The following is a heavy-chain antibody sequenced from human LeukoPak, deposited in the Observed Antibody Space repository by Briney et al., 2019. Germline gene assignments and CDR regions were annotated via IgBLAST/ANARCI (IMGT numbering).Heavy chain of an antibody. D-gene: IGHD4-23*01. Sequence: GRSLRLSCAASGFTFSSYGMHWVRQAPGKGLEWVAVISYDGSNKYYADSVKGRFTISRDNSKNTLYLQMNSLRAEDTAVYYCAIPGESGNPLWGRYWGQGTLVTVSS. CDR1: GFTFSSYG. CDR2: ISYDGSNK. J-gene: IGHJ4*02. V-gene: IGHV3-30*03. CDR3: AIPGESGNPLWGRY.